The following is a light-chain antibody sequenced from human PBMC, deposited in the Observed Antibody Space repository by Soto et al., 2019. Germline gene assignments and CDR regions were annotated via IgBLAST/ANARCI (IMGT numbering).Light chain of an antibody. J-gene: IGLJ3*02. Sequence: QTVVTQEPSLTVSPGGTVTLTCGSSTGAVTSSHYPYWFQQKPGQAPRTLIHGTSNKHSWTPARFSCALRGGKAALTLSGAQPEDEAEYYFMISYSGPWVFGGGTKLTVL. CDR1: TGAVTSSHY. V-gene: IGLV7-46*01. CDR3: MISYSGPWV. CDR2: GTS.